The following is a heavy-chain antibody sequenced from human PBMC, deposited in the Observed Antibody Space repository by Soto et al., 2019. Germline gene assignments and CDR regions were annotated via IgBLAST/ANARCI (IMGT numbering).Heavy chain of an antibody. CDR3: ARWAAFGEAFFWFDP. CDR2: IYYSGST. D-gene: IGHD3-10*01. V-gene: IGHV4-59*01. Sequence: SETLSLTCTVSGGSISSYYWSWIRQPPGKGLEWMGYIYYSGSTNYNPSPKSRVTISLDTSKNQFSLKLSSVTAAETAVYYCARWAAFGEAFFWFDPWGQGTLVTVSS. CDR1: GGSISSYY. J-gene: IGHJ5*02.